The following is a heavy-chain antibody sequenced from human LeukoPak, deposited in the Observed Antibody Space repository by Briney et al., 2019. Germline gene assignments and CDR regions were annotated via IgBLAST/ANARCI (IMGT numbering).Heavy chain of an antibody. D-gene: IGHD4-11*01. V-gene: IGHV3-30*04. CDR1: GFTFSSYA. CDR2: ISYDGSNK. CDR3: ARGVFYSNYDGYFDY. J-gene: IGHJ4*02. Sequence: GRSLRLPCAAFGFTFSSYAMHWVRQAPGKGLEWVALISYDGSNKYYADSVKGRFTISRDNSKNTLYLQMNSVRAEDTALYYCARGVFYSNYDGYFDYWGQGTLVTVSS.